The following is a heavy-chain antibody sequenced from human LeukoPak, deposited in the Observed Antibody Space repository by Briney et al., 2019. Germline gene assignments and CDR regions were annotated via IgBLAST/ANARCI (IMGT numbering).Heavy chain of an antibody. V-gene: IGHV3-23*01. D-gene: IGHD1-1*01. J-gene: IGHJ4*02. CDR2: VSGSGSST. CDR3: AKTIGDWNDGERYFDY. Sequence: GGSLRLSCAASGFTFISYAMSWVRQAPGEGLEWVSVVSGSGSSTYYADSVKGRFTISRDNSKNTLYLQMNSLRAEDTAVYYCAKTIGDWNDGERYFDYWGQGTLVTVSS. CDR1: GFTFISYA.